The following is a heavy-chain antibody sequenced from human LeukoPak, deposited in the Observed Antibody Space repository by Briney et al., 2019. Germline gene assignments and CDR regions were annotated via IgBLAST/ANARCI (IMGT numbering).Heavy chain of an antibody. J-gene: IGHJ5*02. CDR1: GFTFSIYS. CDR3: ARVPTYCSSTSCYMRSGNWFDP. CDR2: ISSSSSYI. Sequence: PGRSLRLSCAASGFTFSIYSMNWVRQAPGKGLEWVSSISSSSSYIYYADSVKGRFTISRDNAKNSLYLQMNSLRAEDTAVYYCARVPTYCSSTSCYMRSGNWFDPWGQGTLVTVSS. D-gene: IGHD2-2*02. V-gene: IGHV3-21*01.